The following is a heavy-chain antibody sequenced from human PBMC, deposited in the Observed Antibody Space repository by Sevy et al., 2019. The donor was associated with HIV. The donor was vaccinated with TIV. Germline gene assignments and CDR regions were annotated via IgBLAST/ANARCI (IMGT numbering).Heavy chain of an antibody. Sequence: GGSLRLSCETSGFTFSSYFINWVRQSPGKGLEWVSYISTSSSTIYYADSVKGRFTISRDNAKRSLYLQMNSLRDEDTAVYYCARVAAVASTLYYFDFWGQGTLVTVSS. V-gene: IGHV3-48*02. D-gene: IGHD6-19*01. J-gene: IGHJ4*02. CDR3: ARVAAVASTLYYFDF. CDR2: ISTSSSTI. CDR1: GFTFSSYF.